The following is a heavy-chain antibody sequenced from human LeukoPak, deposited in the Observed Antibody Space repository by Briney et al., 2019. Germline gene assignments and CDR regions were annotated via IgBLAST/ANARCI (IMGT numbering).Heavy chain of an antibody. CDR2: IRSKAYGGTT. J-gene: IGHJ4*02. CDR3: TRYVDTAMVIDY. Sequence: GGSLRLSCAASGFTVSSNYMSWFRQAPGKGLEWVGFIRSKAYGGTTEYAASVKGRFTISRDDSKSIAYLQMNSLKTEDTAVYYCTRYVDTAMVIDYWGQGTLVTVSS. CDR1: GFTVSSNY. D-gene: IGHD5-18*01. V-gene: IGHV3-49*03.